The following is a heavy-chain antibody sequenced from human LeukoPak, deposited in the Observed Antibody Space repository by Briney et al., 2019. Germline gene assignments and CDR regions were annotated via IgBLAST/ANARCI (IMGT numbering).Heavy chain of an antibody. CDR1: GYTFTSYD. CDR2: MNPNSGNT. Sequence: ASVKVSCEASGYTFTSYDINWVRQATGQGLEWMGWMNPNSGNTGYAQKFQGRVTMTRNTSISTAYMELSSLRSEDTAVYYCAGGRYYDSSGYYYNSVWFDPWGQGTLVTVSS. D-gene: IGHD3-22*01. J-gene: IGHJ5*02. CDR3: AGGRYYDSSGYYYNSVWFDP. V-gene: IGHV1-8*01.